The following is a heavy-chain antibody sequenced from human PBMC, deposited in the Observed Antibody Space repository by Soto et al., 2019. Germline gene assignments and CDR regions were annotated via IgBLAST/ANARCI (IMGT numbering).Heavy chain of an antibody. V-gene: IGHV4-59*01. Sequence: SETLSLTCTVSGGSISGYYWSWSRQPPWKGLEWIGDMYNTGSTAYNPPFKSRVTISVDTSKNQFSLKLNSVTAADTAVYYCARDLWGYCGTDCYPLDVWGQGTTVTVS. CDR3: ARDLWGYCGTDCYPLDV. CDR2: MYNTGST. D-gene: IGHD2-21*02. J-gene: IGHJ6*02. CDR1: GGSISGYY.